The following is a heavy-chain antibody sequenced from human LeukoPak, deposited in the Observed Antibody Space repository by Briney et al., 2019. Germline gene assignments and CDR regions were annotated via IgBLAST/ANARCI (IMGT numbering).Heavy chain of an antibody. J-gene: IGHJ3*02. Sequence: GGSLRLSCAASGFTFSSYSMNWVRQAPGKGLEWVSSISSSSSYIYYADSMKGRFTISRDNAKNSLYLQMNSLRAEDTAVYYCARDGGAYCSSTSCPDAFDIWGQGTVVTVSS. V-gene: IGHV3-21*01. CDR2: ISSSSSYI. CDR3: ARDGGAYCSSTSCPDAFDI. D-gene: IGHD2-2*01. CDR1: GFTFSSYS.